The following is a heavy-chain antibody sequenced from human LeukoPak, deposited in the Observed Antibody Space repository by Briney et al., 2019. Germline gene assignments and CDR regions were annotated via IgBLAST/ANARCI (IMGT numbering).Heavy chain of an antibody. J-gene: IGHJ6*02. CDR2: IKQDGSEK. D-gene: IGHD6-13*01. Sequence: GGSLRLSCAASGFTFSSYWMSWVRQAPGKGLEWVANIKQDGSEKYYVDSVKGRFTISRDNAKNSLYLQMNSLRAEDTAVYYCAKPDSSWYHYYGMDVWGQGTTVTVSS. CDR3: AKPDSSWYHYYGMDV. CDR1: GFTFSSYW. V-gene: IGHV3-7*03.